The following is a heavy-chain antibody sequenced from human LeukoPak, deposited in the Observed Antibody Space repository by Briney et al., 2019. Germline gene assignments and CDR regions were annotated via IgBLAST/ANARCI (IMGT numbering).Heavy chain of an antibody. CDR2: INPNSGGT. Sequence: ASVKVSCKASGYTFTSYYMHWVRQAPGQGLEWMGWINPNSGGTNYAQKFQGRVTMTRDTSISTAYMELSRLRSDDTAVYYCAREANYYDSSGYYYVPNWFDPWGQGTLVTVSS. J-gene: IGHJ5*02. V-gene: IGHV1-2*02. CDR1: GYTFTSYY. D-gene: IGHD3-22*01. CDR3: AREANYYDSSGYYYVPNWFDP.